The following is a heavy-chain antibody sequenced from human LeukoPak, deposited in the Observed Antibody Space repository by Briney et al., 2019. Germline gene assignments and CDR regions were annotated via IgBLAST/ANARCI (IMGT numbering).Heavy chain of an antibody. J-gene: IGHJ5*02. CDR1: GGSISSYY. Sequence: SETLSLTCTVSGGSISSYYWSWIRQPPGKGLEWIGYTYYSGSTNYNPSLKSRVTISVDTSKNQFSLKLNSVTAADTAVYYCARVRDVVVPAAIRGWFDPWGQGTLVTVSS. CDR3: ARVRDVVVPAAIRGWFDP. V-gene: IGHV4-59*01. D-gene: IGHD2-2*02. CDR2: TYYSGST.